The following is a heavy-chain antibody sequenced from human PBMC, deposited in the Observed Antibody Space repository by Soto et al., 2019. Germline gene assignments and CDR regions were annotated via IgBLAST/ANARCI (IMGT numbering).Heavy chain of an antibody. J-gene: IGHJ6*02. CDR3: ARASVTIFGVVPNPGGSYYYGMDV. V-gene: IGHV1-69*13. Sequence: SVKVSCKASGGTFSSYAISWVRQAPGQGLEWMGGIIPIFGTADYAQKFQGRVTITADESTSTAYMELSSLRSEDTAVYYCARASVTIFGVVPNPGGSYYYGMDVWGQGTTVTVSS. CDR1: GGTFSSYA. D-gene: IGHD3-3*01. CDR2: IIPIFGTA.